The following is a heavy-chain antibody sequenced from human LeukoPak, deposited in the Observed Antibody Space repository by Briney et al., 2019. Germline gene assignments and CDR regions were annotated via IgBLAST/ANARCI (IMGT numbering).Heavy chain of an antibody. J-gene: IGHJ5*02. D-gene: IGHD1-26*01. V-gene: IGHV1-2*02. CDR1: GYTFTSYA. CDR2: INPNSGGT. Sequence: ASVKVSCKTSGYTFTSYAISWVRQAPGQGLEWMGWINPNSGGTNYAQKFQGRVTMTRDTSISTAYMELSRLRSDDTAVYYCARTDPYTLVGATKSPFDPWGQGTLVTVSS. CDR3: ARTDPYTLVGATKSPFDP.